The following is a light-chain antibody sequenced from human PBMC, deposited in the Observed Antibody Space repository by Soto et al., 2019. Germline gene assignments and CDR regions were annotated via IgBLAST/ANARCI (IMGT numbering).Light chain of an antibody. V-gene: IGKV4-1*01. CDR1: GSRLYSSNNKNH. CDR3: QQYYSSPVT. Sequence: DIVMTQPPDSLAVSLGERAAINLTSSGSRLYSSNNKNHLAWYQQKTGQPPKXXIYWASTRESGVPDRFSGSGYGTDFNLTIGSLQAEDVALYYCQQYYSSPVTFGQGTRLEIK. J-gene: IGKJ5*01. CDR2: WAS.